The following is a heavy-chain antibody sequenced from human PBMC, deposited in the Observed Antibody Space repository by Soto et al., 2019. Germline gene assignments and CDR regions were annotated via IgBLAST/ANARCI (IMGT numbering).Heavy chain of an antibody. D-gene: IGHD1-1*01. CDR1: GYTFTSYG. V-gene: IGHV1-18*01. Sequence: QVHLVQSGAEVKKPGASVKVSCKASGYTFTSYGITWVRQAPGQGLEWMGWISANNGNTDYAQKLQGRVIVTRDTSQSTAYMELRSLRSDDTAVYYCARGRYGDYWGQGARVTVSS. CDR3: ARGRYGDY. CDR2: ISANNGNT. J-gene: IGHJ4*02.